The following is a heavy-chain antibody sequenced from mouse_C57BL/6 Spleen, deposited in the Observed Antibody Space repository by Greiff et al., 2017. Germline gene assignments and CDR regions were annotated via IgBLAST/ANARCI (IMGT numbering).Heavy chain of an antibody. Sequence: EVKLMESEGGLVQPGSSMKLSCTASGFTFSDYYMAWVRQVPEKGLEWVANINYDGSSTYYLDSLKSRFIISRDNAKHILYLQMSSLKSEDTATYYCARDRVGSFDYWGQGTTLTVSS. J-gene: IGHJ2*01. CDR1: GFTFSDYY. D-gene: IGHD1-1*02. CDR2: INYDGSST. CDR3: ARDRVGSFDY. V-gene: IGHV5-16*01.